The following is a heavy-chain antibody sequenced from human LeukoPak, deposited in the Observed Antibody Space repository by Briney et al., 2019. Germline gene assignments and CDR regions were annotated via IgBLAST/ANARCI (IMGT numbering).Heavy chain of an antibody. Sequence: ASVKVSCKASGYTFTSYGISWVRQAPGQGLEWMGWISAYNGNTNYAQKLQGRVTMTTDTSTSTAYMELRSLRSDDTAVYYCARSPLLMVYLDAFDIWGQGTMVTVSS. D-gene: IGHD2-8*01. CDR3: ARSPLLMVYLDAFDI. CDR2: ISAYNGNT. CDR1: GYTFTSYG. J-gene: IGHJ3*02. V-gene: IGHV1-18*01.